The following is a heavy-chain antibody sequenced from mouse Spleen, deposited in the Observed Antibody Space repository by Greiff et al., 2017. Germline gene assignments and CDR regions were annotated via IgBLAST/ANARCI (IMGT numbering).Heavy chain of an antibody. CDR3: AREYYGSSYKGAYFDY. Sequence: VQLQQSGAELARPGASVKLSCKASGYTFTSYGISWVKQRTGQGLEWIGEIYPRSGNTYYNEKFKGKATLTADKSSSTAYMELRSLTSEDSAVYFCAREYYGSSYKGAYFDYWGQGTTLTVSS. J-gene: IGHJ2*01. V-gene: IGHV1-81*01. D-gene: IGHD1-1*01. CDR1: GYTFTSYG. CDR2: IYPRSGNT.